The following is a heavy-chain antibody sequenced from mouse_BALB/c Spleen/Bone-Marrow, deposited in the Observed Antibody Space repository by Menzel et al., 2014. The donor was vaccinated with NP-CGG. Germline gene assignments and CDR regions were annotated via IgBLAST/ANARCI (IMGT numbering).Heavy chain of an antibody. CDR2: IDPANGNT. CDR1: GFNIKDTY. CDR3: ASYRYGWYFDV. J-gene: IGHJ1*01. D-gene: IGHD2-14*01. V-gene: IGHV14-3*02. Sequence: EVKLLESGAELVKPGASVRMSCTAFGFNIKDTYMHWVKQRPEQGLEWIGRIDPANGNTKYDPKFQGKATITAATSSNTAYLQLSSLTSEDTAVYYCASYRYGWYFDVWGAGTTVTVSS.